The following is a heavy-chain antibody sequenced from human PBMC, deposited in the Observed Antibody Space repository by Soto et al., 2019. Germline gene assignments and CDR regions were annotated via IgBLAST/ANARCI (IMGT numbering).Heavy chain of an antibody. J-gene: IGHJ4*02. D-gene: IGHD3-16*01. CDR1: GFSLSTSGVG. V-gene: IGHV2-5*02. CDR2: IYWDDDK. Sequence: QITLKESGPTLVKPTQTLTLTCTFSGFSLSTSGVGVGWIRQPPGKALEWLALIYWDDDKRYSPSLKSRLTITKDTSKNQVVLTMTNMDPVDTATYYCAHSRAFDDYVWGRRYYFDYWGQGTLVTVSS. CDR3: AHSRAFDDYVWGRRYYFDY.